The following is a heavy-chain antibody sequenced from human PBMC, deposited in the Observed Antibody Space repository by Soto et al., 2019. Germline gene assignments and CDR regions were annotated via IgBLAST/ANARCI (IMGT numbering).Heavy chain of an antibody. Sequence: ASVKVSCKASGYTFTASYMHWVRQAPGQGLEWMGIIDPSGGSTSYSQKFQGRVTMTRDTSTSTVYMELNSLRSEDTAVFYCARDSGHYYRSDAFDKLGQGTMVTVSS. J-gene: IGHJ3*02. CDR2: IDPSGGST. CDR3: ARDSGHYYRSDAFDK. D-gene: IGHD1-26*01. CDR1: GYTFTASY. V-gene: IGHV1-46*01.